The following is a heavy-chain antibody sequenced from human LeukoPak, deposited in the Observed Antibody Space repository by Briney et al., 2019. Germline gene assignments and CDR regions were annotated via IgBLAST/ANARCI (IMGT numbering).Heavy chain of an antibody. CDR3: ARGPRNGDYDY. D-gene: IGHD4-17*01. CDR2: IIPIFGTA. CDR1: GGTFSSYA. Sequence: SVKVSCKASGGTFSSYAISWVRQAPGQGLAWMGGIIPIFGTANYAQNFQGRVTITADESTSTAYMELSSLRSEDTAVYYCARGPRNGDYDYWGQGTLVTVSS. J-gene: IGHJ4*02. V-gene: IGHV1-69*13.